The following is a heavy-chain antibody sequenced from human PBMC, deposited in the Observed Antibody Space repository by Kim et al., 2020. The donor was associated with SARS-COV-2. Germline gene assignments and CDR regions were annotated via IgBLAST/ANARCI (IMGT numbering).Heavy chain of an antibody. CDR3: ARDPTHGLLGVVRGVNDAFDI. CDR1: GVTFSSYW. D-gene: IGHD3-10*01. V-gene: IGHV3-74*01. J-gene: IGHJ3*02. Sequence: GGSLRLSCAASGVTFSSYWMHWVRQAPGKGLVWVSRINSDGSSTSYADSVKGRFTISRDNAKNTLYLQMNSLRAEDTAVYYCARDPTHGLLGVVRGVNDAFDIWGQGTMVTVSS. CDR2: INSDGSST.